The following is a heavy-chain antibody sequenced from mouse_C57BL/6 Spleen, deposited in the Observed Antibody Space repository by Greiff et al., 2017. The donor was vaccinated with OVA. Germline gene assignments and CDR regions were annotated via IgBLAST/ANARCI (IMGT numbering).Heavy chain of an antibody. Sequence: EVKLVESGGGLVKPGGSLKLSCAASGFTFSDYGMHWVRQAPEKGLEWVAYISSCSSTIYYADTVKGRFTISRDNAKNTLFLQMTSLRSEDTAMYYCARHPYAMDYWGQGTSVTVSS. CDR2: ISSCSSTI. CDR3: ARHPYAMDY. V-gene: IGHV5-17*01. CDR1: GFTFSDYG. J-gene: IGHJ4*01.